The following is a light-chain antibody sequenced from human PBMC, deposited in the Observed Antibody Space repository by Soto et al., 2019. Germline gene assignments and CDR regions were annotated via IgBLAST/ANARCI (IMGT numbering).Light chain of an antibody. J-gene: IGLJ2*01. V-gene: IGLV2-14*03. CDR1: SSDVGAYHS. CDR2: DVS. CDR3: TSFTDTGTVI. Sequence: QSVLTQPASVSGPPGQSFTISCTGTSSDVGAYHSVSWYQQHPGKAPKLIIFDVSNRPSGVSDRFSGSKSGNTASLTISGLQAEDEADYYCTSFTDTGTVIFGGGTKVTVL.